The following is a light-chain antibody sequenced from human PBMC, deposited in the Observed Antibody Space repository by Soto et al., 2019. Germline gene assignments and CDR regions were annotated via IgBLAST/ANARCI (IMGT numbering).Light chain of an antibody. CDR3: QQYNAYSPWT. J-gene: IGKJ1*01. CDR1: QSISSW. Sequence: DIQITQSPSPLSASVGDRVTITCRASQSISSWLAWYQQKPGKAPKLLIYTTSNLESGVPSRFSGSGSGTDFTLTISSLQPDDVATYYCQQYNAYSPWTFGQGTKVDIK. CDR2: TTS. V-gene: IGKV1-5*01.